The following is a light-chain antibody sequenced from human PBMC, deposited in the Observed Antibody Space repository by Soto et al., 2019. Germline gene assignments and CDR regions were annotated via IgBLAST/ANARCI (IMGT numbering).Light chain of an antibody. Sequence: EIVLTQSPGTLSVSPGERATLSCRASQSVSSNYLAWYQQKPGQAPRLLIYGASSRATGIPDRFSGSGSGTEFTLIISSLQPEDFAVYYCQQYNNWPRTFGQGTKVDIK. CDR3: QQYNNWPRT. J-gene: IGKJ1*01. V-gene: IGKV3-15*01. CDR1: QSVSSN. CDR2: GAS.